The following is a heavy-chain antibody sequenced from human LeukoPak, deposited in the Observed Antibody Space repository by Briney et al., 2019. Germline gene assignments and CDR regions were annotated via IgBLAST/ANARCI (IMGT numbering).Heavy chain of an antibody. CDR1: GYSISSGYY. V-gene: IGHV4-38-2*01. CDR2: IYHNGST. Sequence: HPSETLSLTCAASGYSISSGYYWGWTRQPPGKGLEWIGSIYHNGSTYYNPSLKSRVTISVDTSKNRFSLKLSPGTASDTAMYSCVTEQRAACPHSYFTDVWRKARTVTVSS. J-gene: IGHJ6*03. CDR3: VTEQRAACPHSYFTDV. D-gene: IGHD6-6*01.